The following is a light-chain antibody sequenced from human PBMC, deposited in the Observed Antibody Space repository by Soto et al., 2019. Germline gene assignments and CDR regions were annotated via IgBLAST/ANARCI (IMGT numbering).Light chain of an antibody. V-gene: IGKV1-5*03. CDR2: KAS. CDR1: QTISSW. CDR3: HQYHNFPRT. Sequence: DIQMTQSPSTLSGSVGDRVTITCRASQTISSWLAWYQQKPGKAPKLLIYKASTLKSGVPSRFSGSGSGTDFTLTISSLLPDDFATYYCHQYHNFPRTFGQGTKVDI. J-gene: IGKJ1*01.